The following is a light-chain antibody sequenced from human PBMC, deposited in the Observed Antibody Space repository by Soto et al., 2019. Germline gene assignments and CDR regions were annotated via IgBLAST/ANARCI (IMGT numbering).Light chain of an antibody. Sequence: QSVLTQPRSVSGSPGQSVTISCTGTSADVGGYDFVSWYQQLPGTAPKLIIYDVNKRPSGVPDRFSGSKSGNTASLTISGLQAEDGADYHCSSFAGSHVAFGGGTKVTVL. CDR3: SSFAGSHVA. CDR1: SADVGGYDF. J-gene: IGLJ2*01. CDR2: DVN. V-gene: IGLV2-11*01.